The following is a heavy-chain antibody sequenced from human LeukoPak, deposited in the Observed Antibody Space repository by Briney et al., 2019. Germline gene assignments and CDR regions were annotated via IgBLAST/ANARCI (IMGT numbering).Heavy chain of an antibody. V-gene: IGHV1-69*05. D-gene: IGHD6-19*01. CDR1: GGTFSSYA. Sequence: SVKVSCKASGGTFSSYAISWVRQAPGQGLEWMGRIIPIFGTANYAQKFQGRVTITTDESTSTAYMELSSLRSEDTAVYYCARDVTVAGTFTRQNYYYYYMDVWGKGTTVTISS. CDR2: IIPIFGTA. J-gene: IGHJ6*03. CDR3: ARDVTVAGTFTRQNYYYYYMDV.